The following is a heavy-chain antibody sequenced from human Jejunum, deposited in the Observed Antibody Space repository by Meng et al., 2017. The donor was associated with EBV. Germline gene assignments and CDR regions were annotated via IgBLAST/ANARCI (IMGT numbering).Heavy chain of an antibody. CDR1: GYTFTTYG. J-gene: IGHJ4*02. CDR2: INTGNGDT. D-gene: IGHD1-1*01. CDR3: ARDERLGPYYFEY. Sequence: QHVQPGAGVKKPGASVKISCRASGYTFTTYGIHWLRQAPGERLELMGWINTGNGDTLYAQKFQGRVTITRDTSANTVYMDLSSLLSEDTAMYYCARDERLGPYYFEYWGQGTLVTVSS. V-gene: IGHV1-3*04.